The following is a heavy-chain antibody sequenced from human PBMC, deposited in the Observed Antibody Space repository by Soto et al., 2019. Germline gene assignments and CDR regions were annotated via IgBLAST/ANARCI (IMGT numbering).Heavy chain of an antibody. CDR2: ISGSGGST. J-gene: IGHJ4*02. CDR1: GFTFSSCS. D-gene: IGHD1-26*01. Sequence: EVQMLESGGGLVQPGGSLRLSCTASGFTFSSCSMSWVRQAPGKGLEWVSSISGSGGSTFYAGSVKGRFTISRDNSQDTLYLQMNSLRSEDTAVYYCAKSDYSASYYSQLNDWGQGTLVTVSS. V-gene: IGHV3-23*01. CDR3: AKSDYSASYYSQLND.